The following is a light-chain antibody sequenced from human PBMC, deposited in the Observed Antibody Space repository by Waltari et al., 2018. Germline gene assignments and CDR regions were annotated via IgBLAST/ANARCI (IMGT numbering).Light chain of an antibody. CDR2: AAS. V-gene: IGKV1D-12*01. Sequence: DILMTQSPSSVSASVGDTGTIPCRASQGISSWLAWYQQKRGKAPRLLKYAASNLQSGVPSRFSGSGSGTDFTLTISSLQPEDFATYYCQQANSFPFTFGPGTKVDIK. CDR3: QQANSFPFT. J-gene: IGKJ3*01. CDR1: QGISSW.